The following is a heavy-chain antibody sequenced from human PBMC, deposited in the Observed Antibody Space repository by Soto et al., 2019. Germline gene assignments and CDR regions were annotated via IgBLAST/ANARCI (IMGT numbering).Heavy chain of an antibody. Sequence: SETLSLTCTVSGDSISSSSYYWGWIRQHPGKGLEWIGSIYYSGSTYYNPSLKSRVTISVDTSKNQFSLKLSSATAADTAVYYCARPRSVGSYYKSFDYWGQGTLVTVSS. CDR1: GDSISSSSYY. D-gene: IGHD3-10*01. CDR2: IYYSGST. J-gene: IGHJ4*02. V-gene: IGHV4-39*01. CDR3: ARPRSVGSYYKSFDY.